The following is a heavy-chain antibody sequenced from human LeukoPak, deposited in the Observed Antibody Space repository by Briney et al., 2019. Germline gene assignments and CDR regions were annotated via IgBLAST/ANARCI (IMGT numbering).Heavy chain of an antibody. D-gene: IGHD2-15*01. CDR3: ARDWIGYCSGGSCSPFDY. Sequence: PSETLSLTCTVSGASITSYYWSWIRQPPGKGLEWIGFFSYSGSANYNPSLKSRVTISVDTSKNQFSLKLSSVTAADTAVYYCARDWIGYCSGGSCSPFDYWGQGTLVTVSS. CDR2: FSYSGSA. J-gene: IGHJ4*02. CDR1: GASITSYY. V-gene: IGHV4-4*08.